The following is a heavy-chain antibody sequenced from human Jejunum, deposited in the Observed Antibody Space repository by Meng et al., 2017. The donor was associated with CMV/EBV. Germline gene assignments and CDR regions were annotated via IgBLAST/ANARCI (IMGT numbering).Heavy chain of an antibody. Sequence: YTVITYAIQWVRQAPGEGLEWMGGIKAGNGETVRVQKFQGRVTRTTDKSETTAYMDLTSLTSEETAMYFCARDDVTDSVDYFDYWGQGTLVTVS. CDR2: IKAGNGET. CDR3: ARDDVTDSVDYFDY. CDR1: YTVITYA. J-gene: IGHJ4*02. D-gene: IGHD2-21*02. V-gene: IGHV1-3*01.